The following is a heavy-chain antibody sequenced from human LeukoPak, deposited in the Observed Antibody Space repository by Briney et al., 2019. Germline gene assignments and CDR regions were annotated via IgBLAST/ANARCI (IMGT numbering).Heavy chain of an antibody. CDR1: GFTFSSYA. J-gene: IGHJ5*02. D-gene: IGHD3-3*01. V-gene: IGHV3-23*01. CDR2: ISGSGGNT. Sequence: PGGSLRLSCAASGFTFSSYAMSWVRQAPGKGLEWVSVISGSGGNTYYADSVKGRFTISRDNSKNTLYLHMNSLRAEDTAVYYCAKAVCGVQYNWFDPWGQGTLVTVSS. CDR3: AKAVCGVQYNWFDP.